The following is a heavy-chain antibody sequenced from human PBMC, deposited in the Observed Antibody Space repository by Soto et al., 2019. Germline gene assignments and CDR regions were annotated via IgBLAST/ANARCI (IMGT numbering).Heavy chain of an antibody. CDR1: GFTFSDHY. D-gene: IGHD3-22*01. CDR3: ARDLFGYYDSSGYLSSFGMDV. CDR2: TRNRVDSYTT. J-gene: IGHJ6*02. V-gene: IGHV3-72*01. Sequence: GGSLRLSCAASGFTFSDHYMDWVRLAPGKGLEWVGRTRNRVDSYTTEYAASVKGRFTISRDDSKNSLYLQMNSLKTEDTAVYYCARDLFGYYDSSGYLSSFGMDVWGQGTTVTVSS.